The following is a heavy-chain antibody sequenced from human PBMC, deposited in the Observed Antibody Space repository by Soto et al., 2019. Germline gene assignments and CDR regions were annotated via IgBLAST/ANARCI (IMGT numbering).Heavy chain of an antibody. D-gene: IGHD3-22*01. CDR2: IKSKTDGGTT. Sequence: TPGKGLEWVGRIKSKTDGGTTDYAAPVKGRFTISRDDSKNTLYLQMNSLKTEDTAVYYCTTDPVTKIVLVPCPGWGQGPLVPV. V-gene: IGHV3-15*07. J-gene: IGHJ4*02. CDR3: TTDPVTKIVLVPCPG.